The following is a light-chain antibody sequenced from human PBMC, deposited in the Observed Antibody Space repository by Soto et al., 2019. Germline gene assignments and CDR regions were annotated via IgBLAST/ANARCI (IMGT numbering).Light chain of an antibody. CDR3: QQYNDNWT. CDR1: QSISSW. CDR2: KAS. J-gene: IGKJ1*01. V-gene: IGKV1-5*03. Sequence: DIQMTQSPSTLSASVGDRVTITSRASQSISSWLAWYQQKPRTAPKLLIYKASTLQSGVPSRFSGSGSGTEFTLTISSLQPDDSATYYCQQYNDNWTFGQGTKVDIK.